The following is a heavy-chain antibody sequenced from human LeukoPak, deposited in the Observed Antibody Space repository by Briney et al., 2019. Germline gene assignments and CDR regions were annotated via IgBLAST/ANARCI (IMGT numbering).Heavy chain of an antibody. J-gene: IGHJ4*02. D-gene: IGHD3-10*01. CDR3: ARVLGFGELFFDY. V-gene: IGHV3-48*03. Sequence: GGSLRLSCAASGFTFSSYEMNWVRQAPGKGLEWVSYISSSGSIIYYADSVKGRFTISRDNAKNSLYLQMNSLRAEDTAVYYCARVLGFGELFFDYWGQGTLVTVSS. CDR2: ISSSGSII. CDR1: GFTFSSYE.